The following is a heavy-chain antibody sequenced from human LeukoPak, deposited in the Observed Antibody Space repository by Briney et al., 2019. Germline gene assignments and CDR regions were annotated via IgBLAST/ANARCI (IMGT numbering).Heavy chain of an antibody. CDR3: ATGASSIEYFQH. CDR2: FDPEDGET. Sequence: ASVKVSCKVSGYTLTELSMHWMRQAPGKGLEWMGGFDPEDGETIYAQKFQGRVTMTEDTSTDTAYMELSSLRSEDTAVYYCATGASSIEYFQHWGQGTLVTVSS. D-gene: IGHD6-13*01. V-gene: IGHV1-24*01. J-gene: IGHJ1*01. CDR1: GYTLTELS.